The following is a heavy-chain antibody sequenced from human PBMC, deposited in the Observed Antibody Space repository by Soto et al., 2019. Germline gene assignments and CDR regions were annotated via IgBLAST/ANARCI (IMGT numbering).Heavy chain of an antibody. CDR2: IIPIFGTA. Sequence: QVQLVQSGAEVKKPGSSVTGSCKASGGTFRSYAISWVRQAPGQGVEWKGGIIPIFGTANYAQKVQGRVKITAGKSTSTAYMELSRLRSEDTAVYYWARASYYYDRSGYLGAFDIWGQGTMVTVSS. J-gene: IGHJ3*02. V-gene: IGHV1-69*06. D-gene: IGHD3-22*01. CDR1: GGTFRSYA. CDR3: ARASYYYDRSGYLGAFDI.